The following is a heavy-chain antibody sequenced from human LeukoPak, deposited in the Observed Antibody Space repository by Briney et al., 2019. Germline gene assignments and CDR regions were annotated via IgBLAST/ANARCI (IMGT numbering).Heavy chain of an antibody. CDR1: GFTFSSYG. V-gene: IGHV3-30*03. Sequence: GGSLRLSCAASGFTFSSYGMHWVRQAPGKGLEWVAVISYDGSNKYYADSVKGRFTISRDNSKNTLYLQMNSLRAEDTAVYYCAAPTVTTSAFDYWGQGTLVTVSS. D-gene: IGHD4-17*01. CDR3: AAPTVTTSAFDY. J-gene: IGHJ4*02. CDR2: ISYDGSNK.